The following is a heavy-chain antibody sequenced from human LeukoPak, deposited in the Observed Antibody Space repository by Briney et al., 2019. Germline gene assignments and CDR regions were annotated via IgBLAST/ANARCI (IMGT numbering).Heavy chain of an antibody. CDR3: APSWGSSGWHSWFDP. CDR1: GHTLTELT. D-gene: IGHD6-19*01. Sequence: GASVKVSCKVSGHTLTELTMHWVGQAPGEGLEWMGGFDPEDGETIYAQKFQGRVTMTEDTSTDPAYMEVSSLRSEDTAVYYCAPSWGSSGWHSWFDPWGQGTLVTVSS. J-gene: IGHJ5*02. CDR2: FDPEDGET. V-gene: IGHV1-24*01.